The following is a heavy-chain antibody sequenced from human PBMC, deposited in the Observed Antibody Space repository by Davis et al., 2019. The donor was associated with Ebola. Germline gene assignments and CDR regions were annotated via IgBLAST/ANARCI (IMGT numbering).Heavy chain of an antibody. Sequence: SETLSLTCAVYGGSFSGYYWSWIRQPPGNGLEWTGEINHSGSTNYNPSLKSRVTISVDTSKNQFSLKLTSVTAADTAVYYCARGPLWLFDYWGQGTLVTVSS. CDR1: GGSFSGYY. J-gene: IGHJ4*02. CDR3: ARGPLWLFDY. CDR2: INHSGST. D-gene: IGHD3-10*01. V-gene: IGHV4-34*01.